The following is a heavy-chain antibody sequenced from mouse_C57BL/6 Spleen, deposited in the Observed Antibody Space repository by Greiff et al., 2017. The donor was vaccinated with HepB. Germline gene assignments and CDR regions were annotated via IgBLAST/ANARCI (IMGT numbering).Heavy chain of an antibody. CDR1: GYTFTSYW. CDR2: IDPNSGGT. Sequence: QVQLQQPGAELVKPGASVKLSCKASGYTFTSYWMHWVKQRPGRGLEWIGRIDPNSGGTKYNEKFKSKATLTVDKPSSTAYMQLSSLTSEDSAVYYCARRVTTVVAHYAMDYWGQGTSVTVSS. J-gene: IGHJ4*01. CDR3: ARRVTTVVAHYAMDY. V-gene: IGHV1-72*01. D-gene: IGHD1-1*01.